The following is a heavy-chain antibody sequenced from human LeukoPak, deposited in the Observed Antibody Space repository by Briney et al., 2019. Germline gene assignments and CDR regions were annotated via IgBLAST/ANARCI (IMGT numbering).Heavy chain of an antibody. CDR2: ISSSGSTI. V-gene: IGHV3-11*01. CDR1: GFSFSDYY. CDR3: ARETGYGFDI. Sequence: GGSLRLSCVVSGFSFSDYYMNWLRQAPGKGLEWVSYISSSGSTIYYADSVKGRFTFSRDNAKNSLYLQMNSLRAEDTAVFYCARETGYGFDIWGQGTMVTVSS. J-gene: IGHJ3*02.